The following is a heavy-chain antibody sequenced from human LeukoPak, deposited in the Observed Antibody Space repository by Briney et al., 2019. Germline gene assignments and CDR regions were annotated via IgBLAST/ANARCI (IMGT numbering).Heavy chain of an antibody. CDR2: VYYTGTT. Sequence: PSETLSLTCTVSGGSLSNYYWSWLRQSPGKELEWIAHVYYTGTTIYSPSLKSRLTVSVDPSKNQFSLNLSSVTAADTAVYYCARDAGYRSRLNYFDPWGQGTLVTVSS. D-gene: IGHD5-24*01. J-gene: IGHJ5*02. V-gene: IGHV4-59*01. CDR1: GGSLSNYY. CDR3: ARDAGYRSRLNYFDP.